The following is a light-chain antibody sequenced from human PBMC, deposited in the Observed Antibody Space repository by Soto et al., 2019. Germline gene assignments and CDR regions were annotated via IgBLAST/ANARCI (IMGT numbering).Light chain of an antibody. V-gene: IGKV1-39*01. CDR2: AAS. CDR3: QQRSSTPP. Sequence: DIQMTQSPSSLSASVGDRVTITCRASQSISSYLNWYQQKPGKAPKLLIYAASSLQSGVPSRFSGSGSGTDFTLTISSLQPEDFATYYCQQRSSTPPLGHGPKADIK. CDR1: QSISSY. J-gene: IGKJ1*01.